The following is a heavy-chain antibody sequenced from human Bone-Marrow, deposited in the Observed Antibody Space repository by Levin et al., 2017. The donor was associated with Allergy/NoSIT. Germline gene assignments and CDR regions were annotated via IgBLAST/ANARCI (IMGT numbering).Heavy chain of an antibody. D-gene: IGHD5-12*01. CDR2: IIPVLNTT. V-gene: IGHV1-69*08. CDR3: ARGTGGYDTYYSDY. J-gene: IGHJ4*02. CDR1: GGDFSSYT. Sequence: SVKVSCKASGGDFSSYTIAWVRQAPGQGLEWMGRIIPVLNTTDYAQKLQGKVTITADTSTNKAYMELSSLTSEDTAVYYCARGTGGYDTYYSDYWGQGTLVTVSS.